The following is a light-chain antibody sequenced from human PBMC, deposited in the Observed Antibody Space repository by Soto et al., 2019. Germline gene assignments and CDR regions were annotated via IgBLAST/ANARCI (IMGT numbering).Light chain of an antibody. Sequence: EIVLTQSPATLSVSPGERATLSCRASQSVGNNFAWYQQKPGQAPRLLIFATSTRATGVPARFSGSGSGTEFTLSISSLQSEDFAVYCCQQYGDWPLTFGGGAKVEIE. CDR2: ATS. V-gene: IGKV3-15*01. J-gene: IGKJ4*01. CDR3: QQYGDWPLT. CDR1: QSVGNN.